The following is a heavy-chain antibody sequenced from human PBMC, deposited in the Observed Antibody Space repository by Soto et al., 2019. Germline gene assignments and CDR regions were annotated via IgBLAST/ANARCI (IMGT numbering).Heavy chain of an antibody. CDR3: VKVISNYGPHPIPVGGMDV. D-gene: IGHD4-4*01. CDR2: ISSNGGST. V-gene: IGHV3-64D*08. Sequence: GGSLRLSCSASGFTFSSYAMHWVRQAPGKGLEYVSAISSNGGSTYYADSVKGRFTISRDNSKNTLYLQMSSLRAEDTAVYYCVKVISNYGPHPIPVGGMDVWGQGTTVTVSS. CDR1: GFTFSSYA. J-gene: IGHJ6*02.